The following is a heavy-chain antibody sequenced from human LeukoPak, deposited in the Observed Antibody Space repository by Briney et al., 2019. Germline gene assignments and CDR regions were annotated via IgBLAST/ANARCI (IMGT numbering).Heavy chain of an antibody. J-gene: IGHJ4*02. Sequence: GRSLRLSCAASGFTFSSYAMHWVRQAPGKGLEWGAVISYDGSNKYYADSVKGRFTISRDNSKNTLYLQMNSLRAEDTAVYYCAKAGGFIAVAGSDYWGQGTLVTVSS. CDR2: ISYDGSNK. V-gene: IGHV3-30-3*01. D-gene: IGHD6-19*01. CDR1: GFTFSSYA. CDR3: AKAGGFIAVAGSDY.